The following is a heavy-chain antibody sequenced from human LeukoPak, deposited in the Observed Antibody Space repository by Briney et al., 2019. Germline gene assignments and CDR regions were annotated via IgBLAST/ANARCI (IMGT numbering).Heavy chain of an antibody. Sequence: GGSLRLSCAASGFTFDDYGMSWVRQAPGKGLEWVSGINWNGGSTGYADSVKGRFTISRDNARNSLYLQMNSLRAEDTALYYCARGTLKAAATDFDYWGQGTLVTVSS. CDR2: INWNGGST. J-gene: IGHJ4*02. CDR1: GFTFDDYG. CDR3: ARGTLKAAATDFDY. V-gene: IGHV3-20*04. D-gene: IGHD6-13*01.